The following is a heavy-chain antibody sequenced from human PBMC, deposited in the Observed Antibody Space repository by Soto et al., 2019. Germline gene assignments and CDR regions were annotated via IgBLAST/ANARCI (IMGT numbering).Heavy chain of an antibody. D-gene: IGHD2-15*01. J-gene: IGHJ6*03. V-gene: IGHV3-74*01. Sequence: GGSLRLSCAASGFTFSTYWMHWVRQAPGKGLVWVSRISSDGSSTTYADSVRGRFTISRDNAKNTLYLQMNSLRAEDTAVYYCARDANGWQANYYYYMDVWGKGTTVTVSS. CDR1: GFTFSTYW. CDR2: ISSDGSST. CDR3: ARDANGWQANYYYYMDV.